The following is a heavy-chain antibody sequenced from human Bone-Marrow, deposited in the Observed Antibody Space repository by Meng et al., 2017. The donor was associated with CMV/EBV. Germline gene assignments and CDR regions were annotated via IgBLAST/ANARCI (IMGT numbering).Heavy chain of an antibody. CDR1: GFTFSSYA. CDR2: ISGSGGST. CDR3: ARESGSIAARRYYYYGMDV. D-gene: IGHD6-6*01. Sequence: GGSLRLSCAASGFTFSSYAMSWVRQAPGKGLEWVSAISGSGGSTYYADSVKGRFTISRDNSKNTLYLQMNSLRAEDTAVYYCARESGSIAARRYYYYGMDVWGQGTTVTVSS. V-gene: IGHV3-23*01. J-gene: IGHJ6*02.